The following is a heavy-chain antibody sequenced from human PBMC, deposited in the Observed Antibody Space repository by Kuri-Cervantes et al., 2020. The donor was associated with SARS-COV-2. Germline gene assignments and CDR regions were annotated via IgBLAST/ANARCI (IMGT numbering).Heavy chain of an antibody. V-gene: IGHV3-21*01. CDR2: ISSSSSYI. CDR1: GFTFSSYS. Sequence: GESLKISCAASGFTFSSYSMNWVRQAPGKGLEWVSSISSSSSYIYYADSVKGRFTISRDNAKNSLYLQMNSLRAEDTAVYYCARGGNPAWNMDVWGKGTTVTVSS. J-gene: IGHJ6*03. D-gene: IGHD4-23*01. CDR3: ARGGNPAWNMDV.